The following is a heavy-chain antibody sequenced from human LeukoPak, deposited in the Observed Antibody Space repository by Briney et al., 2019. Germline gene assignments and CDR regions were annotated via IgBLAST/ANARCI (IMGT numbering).Heavy chain of an antibody. D-gene: IGHD2-2*02. V-gene: IGHV1-3*01. J-gene: IGHJ4*02. Sequence: ASVKVSCKASGYTFTSYAMHWVRQAPGQRLEWMGWINAGNGNTKYSQRFQGGITITRDTSASTAYMELSSLRSEDTAVYYCARIYCSSTSCYRLGLDFDYWGQGTLVTVSS. CDR2: INAGNGNT. CDR3: ARIYCSSTSCYRLGLDFDY. CDR1: GYTFTSYA.